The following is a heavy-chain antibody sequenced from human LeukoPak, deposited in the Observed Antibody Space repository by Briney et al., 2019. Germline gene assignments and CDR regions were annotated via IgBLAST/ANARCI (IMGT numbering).Heavy chain of an antibody. Sequence: GASLRLSCAASGFIFRNYAMSWVRQAPGKGLEWVSAITGSGDSTYYADSVKGRFTITRDNSKNTLYVEMNTLRAEDTAVYYCAKWGDYDILTGYYVSDFWGQGTLVTVSS. CDR2: ITGSGDST. V-gene: IGHV3-23*01. J-gene: IGHJ4*02. D-gene: IGHD3-9*01. CDR1: GFIFRNYA. CDR3: AKWGDYDILTGYYVSDF.